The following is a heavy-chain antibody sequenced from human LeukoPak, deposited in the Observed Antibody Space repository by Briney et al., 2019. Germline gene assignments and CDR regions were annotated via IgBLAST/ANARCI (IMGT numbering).Heavy chain of an antibody. V-gene: IGHV1-69*05. D-gene: IGHD6-19*01. Sequence: SVKVSCKASGGTFSSYAISWVRQAPGQGLEWMGGIIPIFGTANYAQKFQGRVTITTDESTSTAYMELSSLRSEDTAVYYCARRDPRSSGWDYWGQGTLVTVSS. CDR2: IIPIFGTA. J-gene: IGHJ4*02. CDR1: GGTFSSYA. CDR3: ARRDPRSSGWDY.